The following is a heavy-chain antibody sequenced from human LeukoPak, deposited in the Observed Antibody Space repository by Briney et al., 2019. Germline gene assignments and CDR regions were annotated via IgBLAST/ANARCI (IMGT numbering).Heavy chain of an antibody. V-gene: IGHV4-39*01. Sequence: TASETLSLTCSVSGDSISRSDSYWDWIRHPPSKGLAWLGTIYYSGRTYYSPSLNSRVTMSVDTSSNQFSLNLRSVTAADTAVYYCARRRYYDGSGYLEWGQGTLLSVSS. CDR2: IYYSGRT. J-gene: IGHJ1*01. CDR1: GDSISRSDSY. CDR3: ARRRYYDGSGYLE. D-gene: IGHD3-22*01.